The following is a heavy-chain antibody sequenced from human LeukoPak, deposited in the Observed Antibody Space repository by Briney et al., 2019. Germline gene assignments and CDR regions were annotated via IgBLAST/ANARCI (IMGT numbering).Heavy chain of an antibody. Sequence: GGSLRLSCAASGFIFSDYYMTWIRQAPGRGLEWVSYISGSSSTIYYADSVKGRFTISRGNAKNSLYLQMNSLRAEDTALYYCALLDIVVVPAAIPDNYWGQGALVTVSS. CDR1: GFIFSDYY. V-gene: IGHV3-11*01. D-gene: IGHD2-2*03. CDR2: ISGSSSTI. CDR3: ALLDIVVVPAAIPDNY. J-gene: IGHJ4*02.